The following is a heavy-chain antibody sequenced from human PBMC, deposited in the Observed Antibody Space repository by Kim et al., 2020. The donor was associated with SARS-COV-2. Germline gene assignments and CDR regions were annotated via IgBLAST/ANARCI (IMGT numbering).Heavy chain of an antibody. CDR2: IYYSGST. V-gene: IGHV4-39*01. J-gene: IGHJ4*02. CDR1: GGSISSSSYY. Sequence: SETLSLTCTVSGGSISSSSYYWGWIRQPPGKGLEWIGSIYYSGSTYYNPSLKSRVTISVDTSKNQFSLKLSSVTAADTAVYYCRYSSSWYSEVNWGQGTLVTVSS. CDR3: RYSSSWYSEVN. D-gene: IGHD6-13*01.